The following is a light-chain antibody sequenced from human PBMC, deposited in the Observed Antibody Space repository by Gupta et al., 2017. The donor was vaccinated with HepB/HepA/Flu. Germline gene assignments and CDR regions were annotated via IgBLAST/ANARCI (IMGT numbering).Light chain of an antibody. CDR1: QSLLHSNGYNY. CDR2: LGS. CDR3: MQALQTRT. J-gene: IGKJ1*01. Sequence: DTVLSQLPLLLPVTSGAPASISCRSSQSLLHSNGYNYLDWYLQKPGQYPQLLIYLGSNRASEVPDRFSGSGSGRDFTLKIIRVEAEDIVVYYCMQALQTRTFGQGTKVEIK. V-gene: IGKV2-28*01.